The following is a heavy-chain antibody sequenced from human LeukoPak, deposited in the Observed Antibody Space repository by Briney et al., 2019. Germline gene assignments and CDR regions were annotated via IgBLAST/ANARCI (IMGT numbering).Heavy chain of an antibody. D-gene: IGHD3-9*01. CDR1: GYTFTGYY. CDR3: ARTNYDILTGYFPHFDY. CDR2: INPNSGGT. Sequence: ASVKVSCKASGYTFTGYYMHWVRQAPGQGLEWMGRINPNSGGTNYAQKFQGRVTMTRDTSISTAYMELSRLRSDDTAVYYCARTNYDILTGYFPHFDYWGQGTLVTVSS. V-gene: IGHV1-2*06. J-gene: IGHJ4*02.